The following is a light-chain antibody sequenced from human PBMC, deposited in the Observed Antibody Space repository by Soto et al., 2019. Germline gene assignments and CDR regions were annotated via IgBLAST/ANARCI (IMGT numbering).Light chain of an antibody. J-gene: IGKJ4*01. Sequence: EIVLTQSPGTLSLSPGENATLSCRASQSVSSSSLAWYQQKPGQAPRLIFFGVSNRAAGFPDRFGGSGSGTDFTLTISRLEPEDFVVYYCQQYGGSPLTFGGGTKVEIK. V-gene: IGKV3-20*01. CDR2: GVS. CDR1: QSVSSSS. CDR3: QQYGGSPLT.